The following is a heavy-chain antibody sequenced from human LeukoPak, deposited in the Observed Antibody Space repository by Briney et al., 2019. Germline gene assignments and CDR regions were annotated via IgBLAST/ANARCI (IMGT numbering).Heavy chain of an antibody. CDR3: ARDSGYCSGGSCPYNWFDP. Sequence: SETLSLTCTVSGGSISSYYWSWIRQPPGKGLEWIGYIYYSGSTNYNPSLKSRVTISVDTSKNQFSLKLSSVTAADTAVYYCARDSGYCSGGSCPYNWFDPWGQGTLVTVSS. V-gene: IGHV4-59*01. CDR1: GGSISSYY. J-gene: IGHJ5*02. CDR2: IYYSGST. D-gene: IGHD2-15*01.